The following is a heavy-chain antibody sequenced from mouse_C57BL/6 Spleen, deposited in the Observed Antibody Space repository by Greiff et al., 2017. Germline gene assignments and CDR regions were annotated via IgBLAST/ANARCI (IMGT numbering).Heavy chain of an antibody. V-gene: IGHV7-3*01. CDR3: ARWSGTFDY. CDR2: IRNKANGYTT. Sequence: EVKVVESGGGLVQPGGSLSLSCAASGFTFTDYYMSWVRQPPGKALEWLGFIRNKANGYTTEYSASVKGRFTISRDNSQSILYLQMNALRAEDSATYYCARWSGTFDYWGQGTTLTVSS. J-gene: IGHJ2*01. CDR1: GFTFTDYY. D-gene: IGHD4-1*01.